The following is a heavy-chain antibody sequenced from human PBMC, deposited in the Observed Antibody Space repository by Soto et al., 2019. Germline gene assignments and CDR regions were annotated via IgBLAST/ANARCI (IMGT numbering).Heavy chain of an antibody. D-gene: IGHD2-2*01. Sequence: GGSLRLSCAASGFTFDDYAMHWVRQAPGKGLEWVSGISWNSGSIGYADSVKGRFTISRDNAKNSLYLQMNSLRAEDTALYYCAKGVGPAAHYYYYYMDVWGKGTTVTVSS. V-gene: IGHV3-9*01. CDR1: GFTFDDYA. J-gene: IGHJ6*03. CDR3: AKGVGPAAHYYYYYMDV. CDR2: ISWNSGSI.